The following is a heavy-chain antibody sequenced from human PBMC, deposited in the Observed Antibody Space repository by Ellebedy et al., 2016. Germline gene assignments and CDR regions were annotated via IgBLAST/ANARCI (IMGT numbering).Heavy chain of an antibody. V-gene: IGHV4-34*01. D-gene: IGHD6-25*01. CDR2: INHSGST. CDR1: GGSFSGYY. J-gene: IGHJ4*02. Sequence: SETLSLXCAVYGGSFSGYYWSWIRQPPGKGLEWIGEINHSGSTNYNPSLKSRVTISVDTSKNQFSLKLSSVTAADTAVYYCARGRDRIAAVPQGGVFDYWGQGTLVTVSS. CDR3: ARGRDRIAAVPQGGVFDY.